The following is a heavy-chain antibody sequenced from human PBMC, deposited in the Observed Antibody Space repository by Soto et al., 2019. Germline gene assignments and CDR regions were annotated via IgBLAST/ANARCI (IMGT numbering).Heavy chain of an antibody. CDR1: GYVFNKYA. V-gene: IGHV1-3*01. J-gene: IGHJ4*02. Sequence: QVPLVQSGAEVKKPGASVKISCTASGYVFNKYAIHWVRQAPGQGLEWMGWINAAYNSTKYSGRFQDRITITMDTSASTAHMELGGLTSGDTGVYFCARDRSSTWYRTVDSWGQGTPITVSS. CDR3: ARDRSSTWYRTVDS. CDR2: INAAYNST. D-gene: IGHD6-13*01.